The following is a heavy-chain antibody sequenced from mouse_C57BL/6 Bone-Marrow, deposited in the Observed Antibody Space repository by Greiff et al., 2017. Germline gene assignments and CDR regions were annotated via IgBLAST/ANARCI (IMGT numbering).Heavy chain of an antibody. CDR2: ISDGGSYT. Sequence: EVQVVESGGGLVKPGGSLKLSCAVSGFTFSSYAMSWVRQTPEKRLEWVATISDGGSYTYYPDNVKGRFTISRDNAKNNLYLQMSHLKSEDTALYYCARGYSNYVSWFADWGQGTLVTVSA. CDR1: GFTFSSYA. CDR3: ARGYSNYVSWFAD. J-gene: IGHJ3*01. D-gene: IGHD2-5*01. V-gene: IGHV5-4*01.